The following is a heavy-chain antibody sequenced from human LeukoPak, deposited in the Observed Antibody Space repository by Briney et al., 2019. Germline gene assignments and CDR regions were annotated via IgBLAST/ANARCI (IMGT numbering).Heavy chain of an antibody. D-gene: IGHD3-10*01. CDR1: GGTFSSYA. V-gene: IGHV1-69*13. CDR2: IIPIFGTA. CDR3: ARDGSGSYYNEDPLWWFDP. J-gene: IGHJ5*02. Sequence: SVKVSCKASGGTFSSYAISWVRQAPGQGLEWMGGIIPIFGTANYAQKFQGRVTITADESTSTAYMELSSLRSEDTAVYYCARDGSGSYYNEDPLWWFDPWGQGTLVTVSS.